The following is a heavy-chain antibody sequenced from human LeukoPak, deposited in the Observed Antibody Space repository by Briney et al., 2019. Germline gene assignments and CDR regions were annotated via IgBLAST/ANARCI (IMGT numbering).Heavy chain of an antibody. CDR2: ISAYNGNT. CDR1: GYTFTSYG. V-gene: IGHV1-18*04. D-gene: IGHD3-16*01. Sequence: ASVKVSCKASGYTFTSYGISWVRQAPGQGLEWMGWISAYNGNTNYAQKLQGRVTMTTDTSTSTAYMELRSLRSDDTAVYYCAAATYYDYVWGSYDFVYWGQGTLVTVSS. J-gene: IGHJ4*02. CDR3: AAATYYDYVWGSYDFVY.